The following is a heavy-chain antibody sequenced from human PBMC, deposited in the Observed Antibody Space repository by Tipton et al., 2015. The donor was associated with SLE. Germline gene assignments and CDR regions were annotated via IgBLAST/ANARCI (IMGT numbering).Heavy chain of an antibody. CDR1: GGSVSSSSYY. Sequence: TLSLTCTVSGGSVSSSSYYWGWIRQPPGKGLEWIGSIYYRGNTHYNPSLKSRVTISVDTSKNQFSLNLSTVTAADTAVYYCARDGVRKGWWFFDLWGRGTLVTVSS. CDR3: ARDGVRKGWWFFDL. V-gene: IGHV4-39*07. D-gene: IGHD3-16*01. J-gene: IGHJ2*01. CDR2: IYYRGNT.